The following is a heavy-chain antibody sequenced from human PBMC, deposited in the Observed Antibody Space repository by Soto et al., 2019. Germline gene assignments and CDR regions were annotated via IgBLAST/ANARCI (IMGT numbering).Heavy chain of an antibody. J-gene: IGHJ4*02. Sequence: GSLRLSCVASGFIFYTYWMTLVRQAPGKGLEWVASIKQDGSEKYYVDSVEGRFTISRDNAKNSLYLQMNSLRAEDTAVYYCARGLFTSAYWGQGTLVTVSS. CDR1: GFIFYTYW. CDR3: ARGLFTSAY. D-gene: IGHD2-2*01. CDR2: IKQDGSEK. V-gene: IGHV3-7*01.